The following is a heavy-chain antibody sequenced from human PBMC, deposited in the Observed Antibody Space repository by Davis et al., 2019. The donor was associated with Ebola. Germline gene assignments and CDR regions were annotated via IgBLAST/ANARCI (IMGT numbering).Heavy chain of an antibody. V-gene: IGHV4-61*01. J-gene: IGHJ5*02. CDR2: IYYSGST. CDR3: ARHFDP. CDR1: GGSVSSRDNYY. Sequence: MPSETLSLTCFVSGGSVSSRDNYYWSWIRQSPGKGPEWIALIYYSGSTNYNPSLKSRVTISLDTSKNQSSLKLNSVTAADTAVYYCARHFDPWGQGILVTVSS.